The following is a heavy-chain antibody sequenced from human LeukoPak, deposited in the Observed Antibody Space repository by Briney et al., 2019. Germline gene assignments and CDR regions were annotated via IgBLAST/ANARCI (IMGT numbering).Heavy chain of an antibody. J-gene: IGHJ6*02. Sequence: ASVRVSCKASGYTFTSYAMHWVRQAPGQRLEWMGWINAGNGNTKYSQKFQGRVTITRDTSASTAYMELSSLRSEDTAVYYCAISSSVVAATPTVTQEYGMDVWGQGTTVTVSS. V-gene: IGHV1-3*01. CDR1: GYTFTSYA. CDR3: AISSSVVAATPTVTQEYGMDV. CDR2: INAGNGNT. D-gene: IGHD2-15*01.